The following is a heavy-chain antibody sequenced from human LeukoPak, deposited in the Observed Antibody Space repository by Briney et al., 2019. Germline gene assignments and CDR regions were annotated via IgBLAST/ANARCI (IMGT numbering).Heavy chain of an antibody. CDR2: INTNSGGT. J-gene: IGHJ4*02. CDR1: GYTFTGYY. CDR3: ARARVETQGAAYYCDY. V-gene: IGHV1-2*02. D-gene: IGHD6-25*01. Sequence: ASVKVSCKASGYTFTGYYMHWVRQAPGQGLEWMGGINTNSGGTNYAQKFQGRVTMTRDTSISTAYMELSRLTSDDTAVYYCARARVETQGAAYYCDYWGQGTLVTVSS.